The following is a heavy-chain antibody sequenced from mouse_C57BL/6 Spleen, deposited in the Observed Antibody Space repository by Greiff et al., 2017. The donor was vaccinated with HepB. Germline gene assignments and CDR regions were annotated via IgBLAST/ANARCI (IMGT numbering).Heavy chain of an antibody. CDR2: IDPENGDT. Sequence: EVKLVESGAELVRPGASVKLSCTASGFNIKDDYMHWVKQRPEQGLEWIGWIDPENGDTEYASKFQGKATITADTSSNTAYLQLSSLTSEDTAVYYCTRGGPFAYWGQGTLVTVSA. CDR3: TRGGPFAY. CDR1: GFNIKDDY. D-gene: IGHD1-1*02. V-gene: IGHV14-4*01. J-gene: IGHJ3*01.